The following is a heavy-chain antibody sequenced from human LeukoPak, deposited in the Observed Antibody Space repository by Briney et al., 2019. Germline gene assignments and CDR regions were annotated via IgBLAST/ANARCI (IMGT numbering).Heavy chain of an antibody. D-gene: IGHD6-13*01. CDR3: ARGYSSSWYLAKLFDY. Sequence: PSETLSLTCAVYGGSFSGYYWSWIRQPPGKGQEWIGEINHSGSTNYNPSLKSRVTISVDTSKNQFSLKLSSVTAADTAVYYCARGYSSSWYLAKLFDYWGQGTLVTVSS. V-gene: IGHV4-34*01. J-gene: IGHJ4*02. CDR1: GGSFSGYY. CDR2: INHSGST.